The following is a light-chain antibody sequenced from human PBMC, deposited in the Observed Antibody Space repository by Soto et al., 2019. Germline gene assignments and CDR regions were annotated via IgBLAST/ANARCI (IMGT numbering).Light chain of an antibody. CDR1: QGISYW. V-gene: IGKV1-5*01. J-gene: IGKJ1*01. CDR2: DAS. Sequence: DIPMTQSPSTLSASLGDRVTITCRASQGISYWLAWYQQKPGKAPKLLIYDASSLESGVPSRFSGSGSGTEFTLTISSLQPDDFATYYCQQYNTYPWTFGQGTKVEI. CDR3: QQYNTYPWT.